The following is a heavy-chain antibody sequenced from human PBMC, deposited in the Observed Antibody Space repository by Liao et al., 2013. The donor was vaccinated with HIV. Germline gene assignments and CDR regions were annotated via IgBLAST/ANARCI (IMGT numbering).Heavy chain of an antibody. CDR1: GDSISRYY. CDR2: INHSGST. D-gene: IGHD5-12*01. Sequence: QVQLQESGPGLVKPSETLSLTCTVSGDSISRYYWSWIRQPAGKGLEWIGEINHSGSTNYNPSLKSRVTISVDTSKNQFSLKLSSVTAADTAVYYCARAENSGYDFKGFDYWGQGTLVTDSS. CDR3: ARAENSGYDFKGFDY. V-gene: IGHV4-59*12. J-gene: IGHJ4*02.